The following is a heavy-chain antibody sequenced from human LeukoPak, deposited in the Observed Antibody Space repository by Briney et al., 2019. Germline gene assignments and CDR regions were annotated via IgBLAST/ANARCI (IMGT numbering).Heavy chain of an antibody. CDR2: IYHSGST. D-gene: IGHD5-18*01. J-gene: IGHJ4*02. Sequence: SETLSLTCAVSGYSISSGYYWGWIRQPPGKGLEWIGSIYHSGSTVYSPSLKSRVTISVDTSKNQFSLRLNSVTAADTAVYYCARNISLGRDTTMVTVFDYWGQGTLLTVSS. V-gene: IGHV4-38-2*01. CDR1: GYSISSGYY. CDR3: ARNISLGRDTTMVTVFDY.